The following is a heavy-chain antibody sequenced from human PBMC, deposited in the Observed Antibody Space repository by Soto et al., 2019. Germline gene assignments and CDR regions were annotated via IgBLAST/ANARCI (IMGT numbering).Heavy chain of an antibody. Sequence: QVQLVQSGAAVKKPGSSVKVSCQASGGTFSSYAISWVRQDPGQGLEWMGGIIPIFGTANYAQKFQGRGTITADESTSTAYMELSSLRSEDTAVYYCARDIAAAGTNPESGTYYFDYWGQGTLVTVSS. V-gene: IGHV1-69*01. CDR1: GGTFSSYA. D-gene: IGHD6-13*01. CDR2: IIPIFGTA. CDR3: ARDIAAAGTNPESGTYYFDY. J-gene: IGHJ4*02.